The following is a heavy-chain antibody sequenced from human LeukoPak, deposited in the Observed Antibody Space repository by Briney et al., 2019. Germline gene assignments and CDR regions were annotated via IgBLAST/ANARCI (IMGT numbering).Heavy chain of an antibody. J-gene: IGHJ6*02. CDR2: IIPILGIA. V-gene: IGHV1-69*04. CDR3: ARSITIYYPANYYYGMDV. D-gene: IGHD3-9*01. CDR1: GGTFSSYA. Sequence: SVKVSCKASGGTFSSYAISWVRQAPGQGLEWMGGIIPILGIANYAQKFQGRVTITADKSTSTAYMELSSLRSEDTAVYYCARSITIYYPANYYYGMDVWGQGTTVTVSS.